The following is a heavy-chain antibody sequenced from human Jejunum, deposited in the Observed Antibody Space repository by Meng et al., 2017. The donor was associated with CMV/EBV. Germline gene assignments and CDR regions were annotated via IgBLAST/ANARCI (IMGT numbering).Heavy chain of an antibody. D-gene: IGHD6-13*01. J-gene: IGHJ5*02. CDR1: GYTLIRYS. CDR3: ARDRGSSGWSNWFDP. CDR2: INTDTGKP. V-gene: IGHV7-4-1*02. Sequence: QVQLVQSGSELKKPXASXKVSXXASGYTLIRYSRHWVRQAPGQGLEWMGWINTDTGKPTYAQGFTGRVVFSLDTSVRTAYLQISSLKAEDTAVYYCARDRGSSGWSNWFDPWGQGTLVTVSS.